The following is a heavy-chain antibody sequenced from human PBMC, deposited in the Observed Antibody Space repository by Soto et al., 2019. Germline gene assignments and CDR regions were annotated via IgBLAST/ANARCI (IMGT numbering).Heavy chain of an antibody. CDR3: ATTDRDFYGLDV. CDR2: ISAAGGP. Sequence: EVQLVESGGGLVQPGGSLRLSCEASGFTFRNYDMHWVRQGTGKGLEWVSGISAAGGPDYADSVEGRFTISRENAQNSFFLQMNSPRVGDPAVYYCATTDRDFYGLDVWGQGTTVIVSS. J-gene: IGHJ6*02. CDR1: GFTFRNYD. V-gene: IGHV3-13*05. D-gene: IGHD1-1*01.